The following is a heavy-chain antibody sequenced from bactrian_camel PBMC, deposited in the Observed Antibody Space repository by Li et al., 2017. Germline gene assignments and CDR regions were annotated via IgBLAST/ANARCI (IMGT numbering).Heavy chain of an antibody. D-gene: IGHD6*01. CDR3: AAGSWVAGSLDEHDYVH. J-gene: IGHJ4*01. V-gene: IGHV3S40*01. CDR2: FYTLGGVT. CDR1: GDTISRYC. Sequence: VQLVESGGGSVQVGGSLRLSCVASGDTISRYCLGWFRRIPDKEREGVATFYTLGGVTYYADSVKGRFTISVDNAKNPVMVYLKMPTLKPDDTAMYYCAAGSWVAGSLDEHDYVHWGQGTQVTVS.